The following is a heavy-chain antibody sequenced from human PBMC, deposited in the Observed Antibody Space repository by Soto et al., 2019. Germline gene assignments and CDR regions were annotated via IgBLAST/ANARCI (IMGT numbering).Heavy chain of an antibody. CDR1: GFTFSDHY. J-gene: IGHJ4*02. D-gene: IGHD1-1*01. Sequence: AESLRLSCTVSGFTFSDHYMSWIRQAPGKGLEWVSYISSSGSPLYYADSVKGRFTISRDNAKNSLYLQMSSLRAEDTALYYFARDPETTSKMDHWGQGTQVTVSS. CDR3: ARDPETTSKMDH. CDR2: ISSSGSPL. V-gene: IGHV3-11*01.